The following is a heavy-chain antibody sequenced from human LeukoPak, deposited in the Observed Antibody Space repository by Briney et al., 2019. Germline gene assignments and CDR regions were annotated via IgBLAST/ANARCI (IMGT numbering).Heavy chain of an antibody. D-gene: IGHD3-10*01. V-gene: IGHV4-59*01. Sequence: SETLSLTCTVSGGSISSYYWSWIRQPPRKGLEWIGNIYDRGSTKYNPSLKSRVTISVDTSKNQFSLKLSSVTAADTAVYYCARSPTLYFGADYWGQGTLVTVSS. CDR1: GGSISSYY. J-gene: IGHJ4*02. CDR3: ARSPTLYFGADY. CDR2: IYDRGST.